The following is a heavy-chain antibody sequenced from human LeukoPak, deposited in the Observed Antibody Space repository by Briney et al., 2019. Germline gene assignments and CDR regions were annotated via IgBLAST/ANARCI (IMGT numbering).Heavy chain of an antibody. Sequence: SETLSLTCTVSGGSTSTENYDRGWIRQPPGKGLEWIGNIYYTESTNYNPSLKGRVTISVDTLKNQFSLRLTSMTAADTAVYYCVVDGAMDHWSQGTLVTVSS. V-gene: IGHV4-39*01. D-gene: IGHD3-16*01. CDR1: GGSTSTENYD. CDR3: VVDGAMDH. CDR2: IYYTEST. J-gene: IGHJ4*02.